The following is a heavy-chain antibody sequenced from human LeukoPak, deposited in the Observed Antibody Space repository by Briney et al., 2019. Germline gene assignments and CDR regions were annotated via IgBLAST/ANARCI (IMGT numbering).Heavy chain of an antibody. CDR2: ISASGTIT. Sequence: PGGSLRLSCAASGFTFSSYWMSWVRQAPGKGLEWISYISASGTITHYADSVEGRFTISRDNSKNTLYLQMNSLRAEDTAVYYCARGGSYLSAFDIWGQGTMVTVSS. CDR3: ARGGSYLSAFDI. V-gene: IGHV3-48*01. D-gene: IGHD1-26*01. J-gene: IGHJ3*02. CDR1: GFTFSSYW.